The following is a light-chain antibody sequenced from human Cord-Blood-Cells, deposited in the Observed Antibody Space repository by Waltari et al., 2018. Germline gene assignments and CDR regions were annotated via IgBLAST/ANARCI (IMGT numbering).Light chain of an antibody. CDR1: QGISSW. Sequence: DIPMTQSPSSVAASVGDRVTITFRASQGISSWLAWYQKKPGKAPKLLIYAASSLQSGVPSRFSGSGSGTDFTLTISSLQPEDFATYYCQQANSFPYTFGQGTKLEIK. J-gene: IGKJ2*01. CDR2: AAS. V-gene: IGKV1-12*01. CDR3: QQANSFPYT.